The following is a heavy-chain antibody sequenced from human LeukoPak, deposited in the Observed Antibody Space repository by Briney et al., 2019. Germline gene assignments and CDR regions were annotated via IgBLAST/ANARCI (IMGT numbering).Heavy chain of an antibody. J-gene: IGHJ4*02. Sequence: GRSLRLSCAASGFTFSSYAMHWVRQAPGKGLEWVAVISYDGSNKYYADSVKSRFTISRDNSKNTLYLQMNSLRAEDTAVYYCASSAMVIDYWGQGTLVTVSS. CDR1: GFTFSSYA. CDR2: ISYDGSNK. D-gene: IGHD5-18*01. V-gene: IGHV3-30-3*01. CDR3: ASSAMVIDY.